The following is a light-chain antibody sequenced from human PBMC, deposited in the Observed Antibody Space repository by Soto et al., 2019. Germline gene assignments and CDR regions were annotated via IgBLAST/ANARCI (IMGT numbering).Light chain of an antibody. CDR3: QTWDTGIQV. V-gene: IGLV4-69*01. Sequence: QSVLTQSPSASASLGASVKLTCTLNSGHSSYAIAWHQQQPEKGPRYLMKLNSDGSHSKGDGIPDRFSGSSSGAERYLTISSLQSEDEADYYCQTWDTGIQVFGGGTKLTVL. CDR1: SGHSSYA. J-gene: IGLJ2*01. CDR2: LNSDGSH.